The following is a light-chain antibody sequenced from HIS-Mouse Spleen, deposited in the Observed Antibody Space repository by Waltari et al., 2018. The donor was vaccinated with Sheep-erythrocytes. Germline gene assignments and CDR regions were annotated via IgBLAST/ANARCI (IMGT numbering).Light chain of an antibody. CDR3: CSYAGSSTPWV. J-gene: IGLJ3*02. CDR1: SSDVGRYNL. V-gene: IGLV2-23*01. Sequence: QSALTQPASVSGSPGQSIPISCPGTSSDVGRYNLVSWYQQHPGKAPKLMIYEGSKRPSGVSNRFSGSKSGNTASLTISGLQAEDEADCYCCSYAGSSTPWVFGGGTKLTVL. CDR2: EGS.